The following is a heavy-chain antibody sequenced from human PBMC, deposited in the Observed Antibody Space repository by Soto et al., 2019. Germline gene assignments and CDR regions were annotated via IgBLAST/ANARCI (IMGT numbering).Heavy chain of an antibody. J-gene: IGHJ4*02. V-gene: IGHV3-48*02. CDR2: SSPRGDTI. D-gene: IGHD6-19*01. CDR3: AKGPHTNVGWPYYFES. Sequence: GSLRLSCVASGFSLATYPMKWVRQTPGKGLEWISYSSPRGDTIYYADSVEGRFTISRDNARNSLSLHMSSLRDEDSALYYCAKGPHTNVGWPYYFESWGQGVPVTVSS. CDR1: GFSLATYP.